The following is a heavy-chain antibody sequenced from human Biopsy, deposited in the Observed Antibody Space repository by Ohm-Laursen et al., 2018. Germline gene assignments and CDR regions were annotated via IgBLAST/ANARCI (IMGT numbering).Heavy chain of an antibody. D-gene: IGHD3-22*01. CDR2: INPSGGST. Sequence: GASVKVSCKASGYTFTSYYMHWVRQAPGQGLEWMGIINPSGGSTTYAQKFQGRVTMTRDTSTSTVHMELSSLRSEDTAVYYCARNAWPTLSTMIVVVKGFNWFDPWGQGTLVTVSS. CDR3: ARNAWPTLSTMIVVVKGFNWFDP. V-gene: IGHV1-46*01. CDR1: GYTFTSYY. J-gene: IGHJ5*02.